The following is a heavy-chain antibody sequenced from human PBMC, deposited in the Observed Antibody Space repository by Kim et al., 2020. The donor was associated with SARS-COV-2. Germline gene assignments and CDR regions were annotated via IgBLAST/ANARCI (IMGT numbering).Heavy chain of an antibody. J-gene: IGHJ4*01. CDR2: ISWNSGSI. V-gene: IGHV3-9*01. Sequence: GGSLRLSCAASGFTFDDYAMHWVRQAPGKGLEWVSGISWNSGSIGYADSVKGRFTISRDNAKNSLYLQMNSLRAEDTAVYYCAKDPGDYDFWRGPDYWG. D-gene: IGHD3-3*01. CDR1: GFTFDDYA. CDR3: AKDPGDYDFWRGPDY.